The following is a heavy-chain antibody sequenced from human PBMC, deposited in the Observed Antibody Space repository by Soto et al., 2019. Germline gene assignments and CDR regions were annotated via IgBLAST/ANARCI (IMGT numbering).Heavy chain of an antibody. V-gene: IGHV3-33*01. D-gene: IGHD5-18*01. CDR2: IWYDGSNK. CDR1: GFTFSSYG. J-gene: IGHJ6*02. Sequence: GGSLRLSCAASGFTFSSYGMHWVRQAPGKGLEWVAVIWYDGSNKYYADSVKGRFTISRDNSKNTLYLQMNSLRAEDTAVYYCARGGDVDTALRRRLGNVAQQKNYGMDVWGQGTTVTVSS. CDR3: ARGGDVDTALRRRLGNVAQQKNYGMDV.